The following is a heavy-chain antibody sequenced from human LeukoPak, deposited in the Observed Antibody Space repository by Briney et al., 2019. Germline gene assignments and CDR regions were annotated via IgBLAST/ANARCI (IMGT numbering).Heavy chain of an antibody. J-gene: IGHJ3*02. V-gene: IGHV1-69*04. D-gene: IGHD3-16*01. CDR1: GGTFSSYA. CDR2: IIPILGIA. CDR3: ASFLRRAFDI. Sequence: ASVKVSCKASGGTFSSYAIRWVRPAPGQGLEWMGRIIPILGIANYAQKFQGRVTITADKSTSTAYMELSSLRSEDTAVYYCASFLRRAFDIWGQGTMVTVSS.